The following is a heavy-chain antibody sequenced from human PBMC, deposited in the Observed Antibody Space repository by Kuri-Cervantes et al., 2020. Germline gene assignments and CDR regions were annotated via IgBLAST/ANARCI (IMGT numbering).Heavy chain of an antibody. CDR3: ARMAGPRAFDI. Sequence: GSLRLSCAVYGGSFSGYYWSWIRQPPGKGLEWIGRLSTSGNTNYNPSLEGRVTISVDTSKNQFSLKLSSVTAADTAVYYCARMAGPRAFDIWGQGAMVTVSS. J-gene: IGHJ3*02. V-gene: IGHV4-59*10. CDR2: LSTSGNT. D-gene: IGHD5-24*01. CDR1: GGSFSGYY.